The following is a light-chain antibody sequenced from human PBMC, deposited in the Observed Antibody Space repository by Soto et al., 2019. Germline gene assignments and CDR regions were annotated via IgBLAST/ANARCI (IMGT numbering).Light chain of an antibody. Sequence: EIVLTQSPATLSLSPGERATLSCRASQSVSSSLVWYQQKPGQAPRLLMYNASNRATGIPARFSGSGSGTDFTLTISSLEPEDFAVYYCQQRSNWPYTFGQGTKLEIK. CDR2: NAS. J-gene: IGKJ2*01. CDR3: QQRSNWPYT. CDR1: QSVSSS. V-gene: IGKV3-11*01.